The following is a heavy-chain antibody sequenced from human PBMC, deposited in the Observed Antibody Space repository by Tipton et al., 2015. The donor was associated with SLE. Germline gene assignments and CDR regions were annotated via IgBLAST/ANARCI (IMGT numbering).Heavy chain of an antibody. CDR2: LYHRGST. CDR3: ARDPYDSTWRNGWFDP. D-gene: IGHD6-13*01. Sequence: LRLSCAVSGYSITSGDYWGWIRQPPGKGLEWVGSLYHRGSTYYNPSLKSRVTISTDTSKNEIYLKLTSVTATDTAVYFCARDPYDSTWRNGWFDPWGRGTLVTVSS. J-gene: IGHJ5*02. V-gene: IGHV4-38-2*02. CDR1: GYSITSGDY.